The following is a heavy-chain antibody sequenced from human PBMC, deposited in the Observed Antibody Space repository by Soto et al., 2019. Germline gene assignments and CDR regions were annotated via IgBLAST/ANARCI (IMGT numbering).Heavy chain of an antibody. CDR3: ARALGSWGAYYFDY. V-gene: IGHV2-5*02. CDR1: GFSLNTYGVG. Sequence: SGPTLVNPTQTLTLTCTVSGFSLNTYGVGVGWIRQPPGKALEWLALIYWDDDKRYSPSLKSRLTITKDTSKNQVVLTMTNMDPVDTVTYYCARALGSWGAYYFDYWGQGTLVTVPS. CDR2: IYWDDDK. D-gene: IGHD3-16*01. J-gene: IGHJ4*02.